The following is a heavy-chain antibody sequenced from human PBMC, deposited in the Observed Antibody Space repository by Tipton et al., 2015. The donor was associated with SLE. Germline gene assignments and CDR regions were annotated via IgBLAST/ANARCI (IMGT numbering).Heavy chain of an antibody. Sequence: SLRLSCAASGFIFNTFWMSWVRQAPGKGLEWVANINQDGNEKYSVGSVKGRFTISRDNAKNSVYLHMNSLRPEDTAVYYCARGRQQRVRSSLGYWGQGTLVTVSS. V-gene: IGHV3-7*01. CDR2: INQDGNEK. CDR1: GFIFNTFW. D-gene: IGHD3-16*01. CDR3: ARGRQQRVRSSLGY. J-gene: IGHJ4*02.